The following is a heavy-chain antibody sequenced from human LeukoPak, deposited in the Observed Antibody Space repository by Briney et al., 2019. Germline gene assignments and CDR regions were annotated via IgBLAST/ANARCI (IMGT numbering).Heavy chain of an antibody. D-gene: IGHD3-22*01. Sequence: GGSLRLSCAASGFTFSSYAMHWVRQAPGKGLEWVAVISYDGSNKYYADSVKGRFTISRDNSKNTLYLQMNSLRAEDTAVYYCASSYHYDNSGYYPFDYWRQGTLVTVSS. V-gene: IGHV3-30-3*01. CDR2: ISYDGSNK. CDR3: ASSYHYDNSGYYPFDY. J-gene: IGHJ4*02. CDR1: GFTFSSYA.